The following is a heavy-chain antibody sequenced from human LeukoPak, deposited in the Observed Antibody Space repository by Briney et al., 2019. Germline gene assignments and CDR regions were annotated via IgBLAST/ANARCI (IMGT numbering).Heavy chain of an antibody. CDR3: ASQTLWFGDAFDI. V-gene: IGHV4-39*01. J-gene: IGHJ3*02. CDR1: GDSITSSAFY. Sequence: PSETLSLTCTVSGDSITSSAFYWGWIRQAPGKGLEWIGNIFHGGNTHYNPSLKSRVSISVDRSKNQVSLNLSSVTAADTAVYYCASQTLWFGDAFDIWGQGTMVTVSS. CDR2: IFHGGNT. D-gene: IGHD3-10*01.